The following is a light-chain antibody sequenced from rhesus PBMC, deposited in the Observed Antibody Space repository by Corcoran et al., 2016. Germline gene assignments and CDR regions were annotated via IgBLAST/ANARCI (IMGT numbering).Light chain of an antibody. V-gene: IGLV3-29*01. CDR2: HDS. CDR3: QVWDSSSNHYI. Sequence: SYDVTQPRSVSVSPGQTATITCGGDNIGKKNVHWYQQKPAPAPVLVIYHDSDRPSGIPERFSGSNSGNTATLTISGVEAGDEADYYCQVWDSSSNHYIFGAGTRLTVL. CDR1: NIGKKN. J-gene: IGLJ1*01.